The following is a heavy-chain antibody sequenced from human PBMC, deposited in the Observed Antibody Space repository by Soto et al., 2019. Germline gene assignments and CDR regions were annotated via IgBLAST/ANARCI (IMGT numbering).Heavy chain of an antibody. V-gene: IGHV3-23*01. CDR2: ILVGGST. J-gene: IGHJ3*02. CDR3: AKATATGGGAFEI. Sequence: GGSVRLSCAVSGFICSSYDMSWVRQAPGKGLEWVSTILVGGSTHYEDSVKGRFTISRDTSKNTVYLQMNSLTAGDTAVYYCAKATATGGGAFEIYGRGTLVTVSS. CDR1: GFICSSYD. D-gene: IGHD2-8*02.